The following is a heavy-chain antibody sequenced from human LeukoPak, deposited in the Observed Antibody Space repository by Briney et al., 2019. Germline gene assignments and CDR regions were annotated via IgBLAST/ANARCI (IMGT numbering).Heavy chain of an antibody. CDR3: ARGVGLFRFLEWSPALGY. CDR1: GGSISSSNW. V-gene: IGHV4-4*02. J-gene: IGHJ4*02. Sequence: SETLSLACAVSGGSISSSNWWSWVRQPPGKGLEWIGEIYHSGSTNYNPSLKSRVTISIDMSKNQFSLKLSSVTAADTAVYYCARGVGLFRFLEWSPALGYWGQGTLVTVSS. CDR2: IYHSGST. D-gene: IGHD3-3*01.